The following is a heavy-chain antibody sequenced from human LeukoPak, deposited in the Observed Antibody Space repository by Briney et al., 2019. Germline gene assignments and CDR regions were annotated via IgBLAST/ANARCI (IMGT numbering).Heavy chain of an antibody. J-gene: IGHJ6*03. CDR2: ISGSGGST. CDR1: GFTFSSYA. V-gene: IGHV3-23*01. Sequence: GGSLRLSCAASGFTFSSYAMSWVRQAPGKGLEWVSAISGSGGSTYYADSVKGRFTISRDNSKNTLYLQMNSLRAEDTAVYYCARGGDYYESWYYMDVWGKGTTVTISS. CDR3: ARGGDYYESWYYMDV. D-gene: IGHD3-22*01.